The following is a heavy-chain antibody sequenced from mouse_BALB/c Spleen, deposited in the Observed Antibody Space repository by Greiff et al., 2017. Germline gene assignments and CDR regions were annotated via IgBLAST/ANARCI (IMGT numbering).Heavy chain of an antibody. CDR2: IWSGGST. Sequence: QVQLQQSGPGLVQPSQSLSITCTVSGFSLTSYGVHWVRQSPGKGLEWLGVIWSGGSTDYNAAFISRLSISKDNSKSQVFFKMNSLQANDTAIYYCARPLTGTKEGWFAYWGQGTLVTVSA. V-gene: IGHV2-2*02. CDR1: GFSLTSYG. CDR3: ARPLTGTKEGWFAY. D-gene: IGHD4-1*01. J-gene: IGHJ3*01.